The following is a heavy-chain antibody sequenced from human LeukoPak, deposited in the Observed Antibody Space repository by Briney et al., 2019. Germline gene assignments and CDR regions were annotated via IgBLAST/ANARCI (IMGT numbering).Heavy chain of an antibody. CDR2: ISYDGSNK. Sequence: GGSLRLSCAASGFTFSSYGMHWARQAPGKGLEWVAVISYDGSNKYYADSVKGRFTISRDNSKNTLYLQMNSLRAEDTAVYYCAKGHDILTGYPHFDYWGQGTLVTVSS. V-gene: IGHV3-30*18. D-gene: IGHD3-9*01. CDR1: GFTFSSYG. CDR3: AKGHDILTGYPHFDY. J-gene: IGHJ4*02.